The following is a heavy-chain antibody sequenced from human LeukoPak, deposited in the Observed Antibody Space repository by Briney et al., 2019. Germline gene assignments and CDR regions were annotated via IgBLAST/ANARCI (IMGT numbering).Heavy chain of an antibody. CDR1: GFTFSSYG. Sequence: PGRSLRLSCAAAGFTFSSYGMNWVRQAPGKGLEWVAVIWYDGSNKYYADSVKGRFTISRDNSKNTLYLQMNSLRAEDTAVYYSAKDVAYSYGPAIDYWGQGTLVTVSS. CDR3: AKDVAYSYGPAIDY. V-gene: IGHV3-33*06. D-gene: IGHD5-18*01. J-gene: IGHJ4*02. CDR2: IWYDGSNK.